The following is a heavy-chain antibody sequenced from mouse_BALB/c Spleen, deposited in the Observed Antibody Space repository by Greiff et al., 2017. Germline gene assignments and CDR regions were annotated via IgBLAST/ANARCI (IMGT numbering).Heavy chain of an antibody. Sequence: VKLQESGAELAKPGASVKMSCKASGYTFTSYWMHWVKQRPGQGLEWIGYINPSTGYTEYNQKFKDKATLTADKSSSTAYMQLRSLTSEDSAVYYCARGRSYAMDYWGQGTSVTVSS. CDR2: INPSTGYT. J-gene: IGHJ4*01. CDR1: GYTFTSYW. CDR3: ARGRSYAMDY. V-gene: IGHV1-7*01.